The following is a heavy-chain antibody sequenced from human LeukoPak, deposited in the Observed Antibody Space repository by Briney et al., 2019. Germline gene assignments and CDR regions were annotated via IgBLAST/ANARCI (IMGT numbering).Heavy chain of an antibody. CDR3: ARDAYGSESFYYYYAMVA. Sequence: GGSLRLSCAASGFTFSFYGMHWVRQAPDEGLEWVAVIWYDGSDKYYADSAKGRFPISRDNSKNTLYLQMTRLRAEDTAVYYCARDAYGSESFYYYYAMVAWGQGATVTVCS. CDR2: IWYDGSDK. CDR1: GFTFSFYG. J-gene: IGHJ6*02. V-gene: IGHV3-33*01. D-gene: IGHD3-10*01.